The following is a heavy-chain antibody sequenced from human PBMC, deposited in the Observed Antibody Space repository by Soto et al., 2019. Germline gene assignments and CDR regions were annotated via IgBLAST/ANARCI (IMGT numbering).Heavy chain of an antibody. CDR2: VNGDGSST. CDR1: GFTFSSYW. CDR3: ARGGPYSSSEVDY. D-gene: IGHD6-6*01. J-gene: IGHJ4*02. Sequence: EVQLVESGGGLVQPGGSLRLSCAASGFTFSSYWMHWVRQAPGKGLVWVSRVNGDGSSTSYADSVKGRCTISRDNAKNTLYLQMNSLRVEDTAVYYCARGGPYSSSEVDYWGQGTLVTVSS. V-gene: IGHV3-74*01.